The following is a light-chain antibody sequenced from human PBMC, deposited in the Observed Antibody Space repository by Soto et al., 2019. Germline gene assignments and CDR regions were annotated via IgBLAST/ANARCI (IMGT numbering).Light chain of an antibody. CDR1: SSDVGDFNY. J-gene: IGLJ2*01. CDR2: DVT. CDR3: GSYSSSPTHVV. V-gene: IGLV2-14*03. Sequence: QSALTQPASVSGSPGRSVTISCTGTSSDVGDFNYVSWYQHLPGRAPKLIIYDVTKRPSGISYRFSASKSGRSASLTISGLQAGDEAYYYCGSYSSSPTHVVFGGGTKLTVL.